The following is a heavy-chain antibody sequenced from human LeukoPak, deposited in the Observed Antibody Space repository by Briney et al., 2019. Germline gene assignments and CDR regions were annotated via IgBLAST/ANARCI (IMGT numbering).Heavy chain of an antibody. CDR3: ARAPRAVAGTGWFDP. CDR2: MNPNSGNT. J-gene: IGHJ5*02. Sequence: ASVKVSCKASGYTFTSYDINWVRQATGQGLEWMGWMNPNSGNTGYAQKFQGRVTITRNTSISTAYMELSSLRSEDTAVYYCARAPRAVAGTGWFDPWGQGTLVTVSS. D-gene: IGHD6-19*01. CDR1: GYTFTSYD. V-gene: IGHV1-8*03.